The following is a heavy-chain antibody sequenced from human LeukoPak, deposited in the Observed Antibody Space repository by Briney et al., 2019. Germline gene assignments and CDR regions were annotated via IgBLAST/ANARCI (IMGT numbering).Heavy chain of an antibody. CDR1: GGSFSGYY. CDR3: ARHDSGSYSIWFDP. D-gene: IGHD1-26*01. J-gene: IGHJ5*02. CDR2: INHSGST. V-gene: IGHV4-34*01. Sequence: PSETLSLTCAVYGGSFSGYYWSWIRQPPGKGLEWIGEINHSGSTNYNPSLKSRVTISVDTSKNQFSLKLSSVTAADTAVYYCARHDSGSYSIWFDPWGQGTLVTVSS.